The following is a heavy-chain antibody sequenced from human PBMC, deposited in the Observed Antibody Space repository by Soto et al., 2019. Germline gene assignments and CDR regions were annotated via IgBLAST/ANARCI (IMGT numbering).Heavy chain of an antibody. Sequence: GESLKISCKGSGYSFTSYWIGWVRQMPGKGLEWMGIIYPGDSDTRYSPSFQGQVTISADKSISTAYLQWSSLKASDTAMYYCARPTSSGYDLGASDIWGQGTMVTGSS. J-gene: IGHJ3*02. V-gene: IGHV5-51*01. CDR2: IYPGDSDT. CDR1: GYSFTSYW. CDR3: ARPTSSGYDLGASDI. D-gene: IGHD5-12*01.